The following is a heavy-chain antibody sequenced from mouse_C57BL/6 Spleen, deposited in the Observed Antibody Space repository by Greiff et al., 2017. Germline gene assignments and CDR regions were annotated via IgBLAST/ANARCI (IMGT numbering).Heavy chain of an antibody. Sequence: QVQLQQSGAELVRPGTSVKVSCKASGYAFTNYLIEWVKQRPGQGLEWIGVINPGSGGTNYNEKFKGKAALTADKSSSTAYMQLSSLTSEDSAVYFCARWGLRRADWYFDVWGTGTTVTVSS. D-gene: IGHD2-4*01. CDR2: INPGSGGT. CDR3: ARWGLRRADWYFDV. J-gene: IGHJ1*03. CDR1: GYAFTNYL. V-gene: IGHV1-54*01.